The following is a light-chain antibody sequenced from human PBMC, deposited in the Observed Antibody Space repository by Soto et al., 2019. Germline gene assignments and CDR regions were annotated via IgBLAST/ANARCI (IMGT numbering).Light chain of an antibody. V-gene: IGKV1-5*01. CDR2: VAS. Sequence: DIQMTQSPSTLSASVGDRVTITCRASQSISSWLAWYQQKPGKAPKLLIYVASSLEGGVPSRFSGSGSGTEFTLTISSLQPDDFATYYCQQYSSFSTFGQGTKLEIK. CDR1: QSISSW. CDR3: QQYSSFST. J-gene: IGKJ2*01.